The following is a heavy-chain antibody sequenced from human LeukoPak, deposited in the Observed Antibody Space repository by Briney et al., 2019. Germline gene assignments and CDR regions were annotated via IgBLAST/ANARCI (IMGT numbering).Heavy chain of an antibody. D-gene: IGHD3-16*02. CDR1: GGSISSSSYY. CDR3: ARGVWGSYRIDY. CDR2: IYYSGST. Sequence: PSETLSLTCPVSGGSISSSSYYWGWIRQPPGKGLEWIGCIYYSGSTYYNPSLKSRVTISIDTSKNQFFLKLSSVTAADTAVYYCARGVWGSYRIDYWGQGTLVTVSS. V-gene: IGHV4-39*07. J-gene: IGHJ4*02.